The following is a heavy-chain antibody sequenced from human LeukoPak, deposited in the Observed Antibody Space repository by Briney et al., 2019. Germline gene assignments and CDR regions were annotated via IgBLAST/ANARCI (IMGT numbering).Heavy chain of an antibody. V-gene: IGHV1-18*01. CDR2: ISTYKGNT. CDR3: ARVGRKDYYYYYYVDV. CDR1: GYTFTSYG. J-gene: IGHJ6*03. Sequence: GASVKVSCKASGYTFTSYGIGWVRQAPGQGLEWMGWISTYKGNTNYAQKLQGRVTMTTDTSTSTAYMELSRLRSDDTAVYYCARVGRKDYYYYYYVDVWGKGTTVTISS. D-gene: IGHD1-14*01.